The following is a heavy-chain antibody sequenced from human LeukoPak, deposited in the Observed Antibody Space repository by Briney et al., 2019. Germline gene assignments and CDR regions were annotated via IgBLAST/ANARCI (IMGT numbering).Heavy chain of an antibody. CDR2: SYYSGST. CDR3: ARHRVVTPGEYYYYMDV. CDR1: GGSITHYY. J-gene: IGHJ6*03. D-gene: IGHD4-23*01. V-gene: IGHV4-59*08. Sequence: PSETLSLTCTVSGGSITHYYWTWIRQPPGKTLEWIGYSYYSGSTKYNPSLKSRVTISVDTSNNQFSLKLSSVTAADTAVYYCARHRVVTPGEYYYYMDVWGKGTTVTVSS.